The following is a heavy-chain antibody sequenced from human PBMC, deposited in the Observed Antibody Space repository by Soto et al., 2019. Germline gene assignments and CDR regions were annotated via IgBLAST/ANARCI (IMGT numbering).Heavy chain of an antibody. D-gene: IGHD1-26*01. Sequence: SGPTLVNPTQTVSLTCTFSGFSLSTSGMCVSWIRQPPGKALEWLARIDWDDDKYYSTSLKTRLTISEDSSKNQVVLTMTNMDPVDTATYYCARTYQGRGYFYYGMDVWGQGTTVTVSS. CDR1: GFSLSTSGMC. J-gene: IGHJ6*02. CDR3: ARTYQGRGYFYYGMDV. V-gene: IGHV2-70*11. CDR2: IDWDDDK.